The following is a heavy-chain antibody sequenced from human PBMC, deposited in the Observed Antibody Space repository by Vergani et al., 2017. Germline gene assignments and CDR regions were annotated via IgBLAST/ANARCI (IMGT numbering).Heavy chain of an antibody. V-gene: IGHV1-2*02. CDR1: GYTFTGYY. CDR3: ARGGSVTRRADALGSGSGGY. CDR2: INPNSGGT. D-gene: IGHD3-10*01. J-gene: IGHJ4*02. Sequence: QVQLVQSGAEVKKPGASVKVSCKASGYTFTGYYMHWVRQAPGQGREWMGWINPNSGGTNYAQKFQGRVTMTRDTSISPAYMALSRLRSDDTAVYYCARGGSVTRRADALGSGSGGYWGQGTLVTVSS.